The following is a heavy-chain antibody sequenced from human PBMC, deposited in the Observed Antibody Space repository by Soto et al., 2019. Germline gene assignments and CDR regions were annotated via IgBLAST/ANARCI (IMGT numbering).Heavy chain of an antibody. Sequence: QVQLVQSGAEVKKPGASVKVSCKASGYTFTSYDINWVRQATGQGLEWKGWMNPNSGNTGHVQKFQGRVTMTRNTSISTGYMELSSLRSEDTAVYYCAREPRLHSDAFDIWGQGTMVTVSS. CDR2: MNPNSGNT. V-gene: IGHV1-8*01. D-gene: IGHD2-21*01. J-gene: IGHJ3*02. CDR1: GYTFTSYD. CDR3: AREPRLHSDAFDI.